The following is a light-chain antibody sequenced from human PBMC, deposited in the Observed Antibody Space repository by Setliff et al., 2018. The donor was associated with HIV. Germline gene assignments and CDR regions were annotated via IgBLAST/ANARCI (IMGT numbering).Light chain of an antibody. Sequence: QSVLTQPPSASGTPGQRVSISCSGSSSNIGTNTVNWYQQLPGTAPKLLIYGDNQRPSGVPDRFSGSKSGTSASLAISGLQSEDEADYYCAAWHDSLKGVVFGGGTK. V-gene: IGLV1-44*01. J-gene: IGLJ2*01. CDR3: AAWHDSLKGVV. CDR2: GDN. CDR1: SSNIGTNT.